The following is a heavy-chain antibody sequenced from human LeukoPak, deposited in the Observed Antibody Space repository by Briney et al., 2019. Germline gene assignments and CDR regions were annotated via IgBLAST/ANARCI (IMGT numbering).Heavy chain of an antibody. CDR1: GFTFSSYS. J-gene: IGHJ4*02. V-gene: IGHV3-21*01. CDR2: ISSSSSYI. D-gene: IGHD6-13*01. Sequence: GGSLRLSCAASGFTFSSYSMNWVRQAPEKGLAWVSSISSSSSYIYYADSVKGRFTISRDNAKNSLYLQMNSLRAEDTAVYYCARAAAGTKFYWGQGTPVTVSS. CDR3: ARAAAGTKFY.